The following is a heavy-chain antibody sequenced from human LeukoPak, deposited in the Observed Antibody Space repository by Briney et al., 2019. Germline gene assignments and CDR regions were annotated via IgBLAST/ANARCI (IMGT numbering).Heavy chain of an antibody. Sequence: PSETLSLTCTVSGGSINSTNYNWGWIRQPPRRGPEWLASVYYSGLTYYSSSLKSRVSISVDTSKNQFSLKLTSVTAADTAVYYCARVAYGSGSRLIGCWGQGTLVTISS. D-gene: IGHD3-10*01. CDR1: GGSINSTNYN. CDR2: VYYSGLT. V-gene: IGHV4-39*07. CDR3: ARVAYGSGSRLIGC. J-gene: IGHJ4*02.